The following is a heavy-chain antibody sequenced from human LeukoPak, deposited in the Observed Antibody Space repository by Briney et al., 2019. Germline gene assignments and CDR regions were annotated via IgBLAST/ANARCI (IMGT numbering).Heavy chain of an antibody. CDR3: ARDAVDTANAV. CDR2: INSDGSIT. D-gene: IGHD5-18*01. V-gene: IGHV3-74*01. CDR1: GYTFTTYW. J-gene: IGHJ6*02. Sequence: GGSLRLSCAASGYTFTTYWMHWVRQAPGKGLVWVSHINSDGSITSYADSVKGRFTISRDNAKNTLYLQMNSLRAEDTAVYYCARDAVDTANAVWGQGTTVTVSS.